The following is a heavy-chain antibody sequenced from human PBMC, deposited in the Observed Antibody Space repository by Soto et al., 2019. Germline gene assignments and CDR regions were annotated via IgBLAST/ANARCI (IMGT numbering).Heavy chain of an antibody. CDR1: GFTFSSYA. CDR3: ARDNEGYYITYYFDY. CDR2: ISYDGSNK. Sequence: VQLVESGGGVVQPGRSLRLSCAASGFTFSSYAMHWVRQAPGKGLEWVAVISYDGSNKYYADSVKGRFTISRDNSKNTLYLQMNSLRAEDTAVYYCARDNEGYYITYYFDYWGQGTLVTVSS. J-gene: IGHJ4*02. D-gene: IGHD1-26*01. V-gene: IGHV3-30-3*01.